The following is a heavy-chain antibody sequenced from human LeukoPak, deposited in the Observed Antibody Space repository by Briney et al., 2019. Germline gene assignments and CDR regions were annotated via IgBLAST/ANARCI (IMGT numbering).Heavy chain of an antibody. V-gene: IGHV1-18*01. CDR2: ISAYNGNT. CDR3: ARDHCSSTSCPLNWFDP. Sequence: WASVKVSCKASGYTFTSYGISWVRQAPGQGLEWMGWISAYNGNTNYAQELQGRVTMTTDTSTSTAYMELRSLRSDDTAVYYCARDHCSSTSCPLNWFDPWGQGTLVTVSS. J-gene: IGHJ5*02. D-gene: IGHD2-2*01. CDR1: GYTFTSYG.